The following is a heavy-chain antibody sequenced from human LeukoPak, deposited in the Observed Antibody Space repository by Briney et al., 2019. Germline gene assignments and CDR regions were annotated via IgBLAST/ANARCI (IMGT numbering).Heavy chain of an antibody. D-gene: IGHD2-21*02. V-gene: IGHV3-49*04. CDR2: ITSKAHGETT. Sequence: PGGCLRLSCTGSGFTFADFTMSWVRQAPGRGLEWVGFITSKAHGETTEYAASVKARFTISRDDSKSIAYLQVNSLKTEDTAVYYCSRDGSAYCGGDCYSQLFDYWGQGSLSPSPQ. CDR3: SRDGSAYCGGDCYSQLFDY. J-gene: IGHJ4*02. CDR1: GFTFADFT.